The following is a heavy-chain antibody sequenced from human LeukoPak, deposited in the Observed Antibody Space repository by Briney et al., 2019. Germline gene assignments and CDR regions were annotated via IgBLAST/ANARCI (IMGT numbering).Heavy chain of an antibody. CDR2: ISANGGST. V-gene: IGHV3-23*01. CDR3: ARDWYSSSWQKFFDY. J-gene: IGHJ4*02. D-gene: IGHD6-13*01. CDR1: GFTFSTYA. Sequence: SGGSLRLSCAASGFTFSTYAMSWVRQAPGKGLEWVSAISANGGSTYYADSVKGRFTISRDNSKNTLYLQMNSLRAEDTAVYYCARDWYSSSWQKFFDYWGQGTLVTVSS.